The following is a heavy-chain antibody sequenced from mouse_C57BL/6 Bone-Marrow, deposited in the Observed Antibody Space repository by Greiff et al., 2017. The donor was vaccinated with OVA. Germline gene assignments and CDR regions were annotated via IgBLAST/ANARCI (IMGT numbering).Heavy chain of an antibody. CDR2: ISDGGSYT. J-gene: IGHJ4*01. CDR1: GFTFSSYA. D-gene: IGHD2-1*01. V-gene: IGHV5-4*01. Sequence: EVNVVESGGGLVKPGGSLKLSCAASGFTFSSYAMSWVRQTPDKRLEWVATISDGGSYTYYPDNVKGRFTISRDNAKHNLYLQMSHLKSEDTAMYYCARDYYGHAMDYWGQGTSVTVSS. CDR3: ARDYYGHAMDY.